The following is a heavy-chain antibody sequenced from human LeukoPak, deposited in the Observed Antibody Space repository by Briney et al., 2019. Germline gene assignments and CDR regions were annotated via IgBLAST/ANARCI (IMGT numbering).Heavy chain of an antibody. CDR2: IKQDGSEK. J-gene: IGHJ1*01. V-gene: IGHV3-7*01. D-gene: IGHD2-21*02. CDR1: GFTFSSYW. CDR3: ALVVTATDGYFQH. Sequence: PGGSLRLSCAASGFTFSSYWMSWVRQAPGKGLEWVANIKQDGSEKYYVDSVKGRFTISRDNAKNSLYLQMNSLRAEDTAVYYCALVVTATDGYFQHWGQGTLVTVSS.